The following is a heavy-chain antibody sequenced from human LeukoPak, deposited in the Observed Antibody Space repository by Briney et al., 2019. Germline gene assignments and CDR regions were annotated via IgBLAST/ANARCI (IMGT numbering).Heavy chain of an antibody. CDR2: IYHGGST. D-gene: IGHD2-2*02. CDR1: GYSISSGYY. J-gene: IGHJ6*03. CDR3: ARLGYCSSTSCYRNPLGYYYYYMDV. Sequence: SETLSLTCSVSGYSISSGYYWGWIRQPPGKGLEWIGSIYHGGSTYYNPSLMSRVTISVDTSKNEFSLKLSSVTAADTAVYYCARLGYCSSTSCYRNPLGYYYYYMDVWGKGTTVTVSS. V-gene: IGHV4-38-2*01.